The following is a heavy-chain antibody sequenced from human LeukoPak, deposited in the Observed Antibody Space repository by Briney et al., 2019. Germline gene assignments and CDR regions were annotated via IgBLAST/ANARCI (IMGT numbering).Heavy chain of an antibody. CDR2: IIPIFGTA. Sequence: SVKVSCKASGGTFSSYAISWVRQAPGQGLEWMGGIIPIFGTANYAQKFQGRVTITADESTSTAYMELSSLRSEDTAVYYCARATVAAADPYYYYGMDVWGQGTTVTVSS. CDR3: ARATVAAADPYYYYGMDV. J-gene: IGHJ6*02. V-gene: IGHV1-69*13. D-gene: IGHD6-13*01. CDR1: GGTFSSYA.